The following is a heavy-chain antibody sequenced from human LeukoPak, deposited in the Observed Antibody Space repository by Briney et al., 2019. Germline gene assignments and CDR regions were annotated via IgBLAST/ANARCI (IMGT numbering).Heavy chain of an antibody. J-gene: IGHJ4*02. D-gene: IGHD2-2*02. V-gene: IGHV1-2*02. CDR3: ARPAYCSSTSCYNGGNYFDY. CDR1: GYTFTGYY. Sequence: ASVKVSCKASGYTFTGYYMHWVRQAPGQGLEWMGWINPNSGGTNYAQKFQGRVTMTRDTSISTAYMELSRLRSDDTAVYYCARPAYCSSTSCYNGGNYFDYWGQGTLVTVSS. CDR2: INPNSGGT.